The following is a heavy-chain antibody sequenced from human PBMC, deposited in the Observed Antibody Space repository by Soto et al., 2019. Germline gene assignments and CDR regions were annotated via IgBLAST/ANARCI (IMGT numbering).Heavy chain of an antibody. J-gene: IGHJ6*02. V-gene: IGHV3-23*01. CDR3: ANALMTPXVLRFLEWSPGYYYGMDV. D-gene: IGHD3-3*01. CDR1: GFTFSSYA. CDR2: ISGSGGST. Sequence: GGSLRLSCAASGFTFSSYAMSWVRQAPGKGLEWVSAISGSGGSTYYADSVKGRFTISRDNSKNTLYLQMNSLRAEDTAVYYCANALMTPXVLRFLEWSPGYYYGMDVWGQGTTVTVS.